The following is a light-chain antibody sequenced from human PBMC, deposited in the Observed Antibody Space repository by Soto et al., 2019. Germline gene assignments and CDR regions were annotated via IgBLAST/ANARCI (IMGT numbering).Light chain of an antibody. CDR1: SSAIGGYDF. CDR3: CSYAGSYILGV. J-gene: IGLJ3*02. V-gene: IGLV2-11*01. Sequence: QSALTQPRSVSGSPGQSVTISCTGTSSAIGGYDFVSWYKQHPGKAPKLIISDVTKRPSGVPDRFSGSKSFTSDSLTISGLQVEDEADYSFCSYAGSYILGVFGGGTKVAVL. CDR2: DVT.